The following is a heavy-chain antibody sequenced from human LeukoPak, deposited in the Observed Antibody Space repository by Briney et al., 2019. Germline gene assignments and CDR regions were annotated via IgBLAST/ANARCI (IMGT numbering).Heavy chain of an antibody. J-gene: IGHJ4*02. V-gene: IGHV1-69*06. D-gene: IGHD1-26*01. CDR2: IIPIFGTA. Sequence: ASVRVFCKASGGTFSSYAISWVRQAPGQGLEWMGRIIPIFGTANYAQKFQGRVTITADKSTSTAYMELSSLRSEDTAVYYCARVSIRWELQNPFLGWGQGTLVTVSS. CDR1: GGTFSSYA. CDR3: ARVSIRWELQNPFLG.